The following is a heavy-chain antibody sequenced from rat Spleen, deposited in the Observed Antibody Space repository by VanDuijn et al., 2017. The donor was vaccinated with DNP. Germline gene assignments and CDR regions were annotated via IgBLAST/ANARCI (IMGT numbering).Heavy chain of an antibody. CDR1: GFTFSDYS. D-gene: IGHD1-2*01. Sequence: EVQLVESDGGLVQPGRSLKLSCAASGFTFSDYSMAWVRQAPKKGLEWGASISYDGSSTYYRDSVKGRFTISRDNAKSTLYLQMDSLRSEDTATYYCARRGAAISPFDYWGQGVMVTVSS. CDR3: ARRGAAISPFDY. J-gene: IGHJ2*01. V-gene: IGHV5-7*01. CDR2: ISYDGSST.